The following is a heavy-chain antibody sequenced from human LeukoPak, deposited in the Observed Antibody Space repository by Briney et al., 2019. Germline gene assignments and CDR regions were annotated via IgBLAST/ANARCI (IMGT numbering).Heavy chain of an antibody. V-gene: IGHV4-59*01. CDR3: ARASYDFWSGYYPYYFDY. J-gene: IGHJ4*02. CDR1: GGSISSYY. Sequence: SETLSLTCTVSGGSISSYYWSWIRQPPGKGLEWIGYIYYSGSTNYNPSLKSRVTVSVDTSKNQFSLKLSSVTAADTAVYYCARASYDFWSGYYPYYFDYWGQGTLVTVSS. CDR2: IYYSGST. D-gene: IGHD3-3*01.